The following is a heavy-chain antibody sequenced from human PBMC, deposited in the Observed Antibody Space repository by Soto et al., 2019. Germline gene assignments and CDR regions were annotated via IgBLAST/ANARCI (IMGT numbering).Heavy chain of an antibody. J-gene: IGHJ6*02. Sequence: QVQLVQSGAEVKKPGASVKVSCKASGYTFTGYYMHWVRQAPGQGLEWMGWINPNSGGTNYAQKFQGRVTKTRDTSISPAYLELSRLRSDGTAVYYCAKDRRVAAAGGGMDVWGQGTTVTVSS. CDR1: GYTFTGYY. V-gene: IGHV1-2*02. CDR3: AKDRRVAAAGGGMDV. D-gene: IGHD6-13*01. CDR2: INPNSGGT.